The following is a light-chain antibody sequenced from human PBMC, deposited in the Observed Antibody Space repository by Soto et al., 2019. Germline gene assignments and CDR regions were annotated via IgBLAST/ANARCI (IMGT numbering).Light chain of an antibody. CDR3: QSYDSSLSGL. V-gene: IGLV1-40*01. J-gene: IGLJ1*01. CDR1: SSNIGAGYD. Sequence: QSVLTQPPSVSGATGQRVTISCTGSSSNIGAGYDVHWYQQLPGTAPKLLIYGNSNRPSGVPDRFSGSKSGTSASLAITGLQAEDEADYYCQSYDSSLSGLFGTGTKVTVL. CDR2: GNS.